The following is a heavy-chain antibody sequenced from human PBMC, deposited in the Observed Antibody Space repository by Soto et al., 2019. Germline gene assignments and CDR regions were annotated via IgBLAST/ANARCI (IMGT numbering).Heavy chain of an antibody. J-gene: IGHJ4*02. CDR1: GFTFDDYT. D-gene: IGHD6-13*01. Sequence: GGSLRLSCAASGFTFDDYTMHWVRQAPGKGLEWVSLISWDGGSTYYADSVKGRNTSSRDNSENSLYLQMKKMRTEDTALYYCAKDREQLPLFVSYFDYWGQGTLVTVSS. CDR3: AKDREQLPLFVSYFDY. CDR2: ISWDGGST. V-gene: IGHV3-43*01.